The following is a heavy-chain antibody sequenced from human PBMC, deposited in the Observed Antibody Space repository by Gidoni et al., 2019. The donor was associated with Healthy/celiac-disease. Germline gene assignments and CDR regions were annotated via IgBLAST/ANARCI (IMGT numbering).Heavy chain of an antibody. CDR1: GFTFDDYA. J-gene: IGHJ4*02. V-gene: IGHV3-9*01. CDR3: AKQYCSGGSCHNYFDY. CDR2: ISGNSGSI. D-gene: IGHD2-15*01. Sequence: EVQLVESGGGLVQPGRSLRLSCAASGFTFDDYAMHWVRQAPGKGLEWVSGISGNSGSIGYADSVKGRFTISRDNAKNSLYLQMNSLRAEDTALYYCAKQYCSGGSCHNYFDYWGQGTLVTVSS.